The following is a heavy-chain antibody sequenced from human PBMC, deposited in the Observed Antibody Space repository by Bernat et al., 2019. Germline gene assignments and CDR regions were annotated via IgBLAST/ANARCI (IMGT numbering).Heavy chain of an antibody. V-gene: IGHV3-33*01. J-gene: IGHJ5*02. CDR1: GFTFSSYG. Sequence: QVQLVESGGGVVQPGRSLRLSCAASGFTFSSYGMHWVRQAPGKGLEWVAVIWYDGSNKYYADSVKGRFTISRDNSKNTLYLQMNSLRAEDTAVYYCARGNYYGSADWFDPWGQGTLVTASS. CDR3: ARGNYYGSADWFDP. D-gene: IGHD3-10*01. CDR2: IWYDGSNK.